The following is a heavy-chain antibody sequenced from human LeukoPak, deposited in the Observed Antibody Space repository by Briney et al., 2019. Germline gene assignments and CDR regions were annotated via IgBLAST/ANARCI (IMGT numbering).Heavy chain of an antibody. CDR3: AKESPLSMAGA. D-gene: IGHD5-24*01. CDR2: ISVNGDRT. Sequence: GGSLRLSCAASGFTFSSSAMSWVRQAPGKGLEWVPAISVNGDRTYYADSVEGRFTISRDTSKNTLYLQMNSLRPEDTALYYCAKESPLSMAGAWGQGTLVTVSS. V-gene: IGHV3-23*01. J-gene: IGHJ5*02. CDR1: GFTFSSSA.